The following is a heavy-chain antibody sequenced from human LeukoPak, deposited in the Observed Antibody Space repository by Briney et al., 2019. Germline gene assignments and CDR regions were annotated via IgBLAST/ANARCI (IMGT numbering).Heavy chain of an antibody. Sequence: PETLSLTCTVSGGSISSYYWSWIRQPAGKGLEWIGRIHSSGSTNYNPSLKSRVTISVDTSKNQFSLKLRSVTAADTAVYYCARLSTVTTSFDYWGQGTLVTVSS. CDR2: IHSSGST. D-gene: IGHD4-17*01. CDR3: ARLSTVTTSFDY. V-gene: IGHV4-4*07. J-gene: IGHJ4*02. CDR1: GGSISSYY.